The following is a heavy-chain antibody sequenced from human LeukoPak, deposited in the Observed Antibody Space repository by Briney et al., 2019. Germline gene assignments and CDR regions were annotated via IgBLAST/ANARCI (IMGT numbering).Heavy chain of an antibody. CDR1: GFTFSSYS. CDR2: ISTTSSTI. D-gene: IGHD3-22*01. V-gene: IGHV3-48*02. Sequence: GGSLRLSCAASGFTFSSYSMNWVRQAPGKGLEWVSYISTTSSTIYYADSVKGRFTISRDNAKNSLYLQMNSLIDEDTAVYYCARHSSGYYVGYWGQGALVTVSS. J-gene: IGHJ4*02. CDR3: ARHSSGYYVGY.